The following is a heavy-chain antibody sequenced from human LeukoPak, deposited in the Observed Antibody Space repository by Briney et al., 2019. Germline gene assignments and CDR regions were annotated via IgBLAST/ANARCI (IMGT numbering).Heavy chain of an antibody. J-gene: IGHJ3*02. V-gene: IGHV4-59*01. CDR2: IYYSGST. CDR1: GGSISPYY. D-gene: IGHD2-15*01. Sequence: SETLSLTCTVSGGSISPYYWSWIRQPPGKGLEWIGYIYYSGSTNYIPSLKSRVTISVDTSKNHFSLKLSSVPAADTAVYYCARTLGYCSGGSCYQYAFDIWGLGTMVTVSA. CDR3: ARTLGYCSGGSCYQYAFDI.